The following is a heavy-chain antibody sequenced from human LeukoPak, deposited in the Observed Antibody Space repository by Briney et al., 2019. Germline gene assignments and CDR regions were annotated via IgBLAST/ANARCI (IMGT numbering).Heavy chain of an antibody. CDR2: LNPNSGNT. J-gene: IGHJ5*02. D-gene: IGHD5-12*01. CDR1: GYTLTRYD. V-gene: IGHV1-8*01. Sequence: ASVKVSCKASGYTLTRYDINWVRQATGQGLEWMGWLNPNSGNTGYAQKFQGRVTMTRNTSISTAYMELSSLRSEDTAVYYCARGGYSGYDRYNWFDPWGQGTLVTVSS. CDR3: ARGGYSGYDRYNWFDP.